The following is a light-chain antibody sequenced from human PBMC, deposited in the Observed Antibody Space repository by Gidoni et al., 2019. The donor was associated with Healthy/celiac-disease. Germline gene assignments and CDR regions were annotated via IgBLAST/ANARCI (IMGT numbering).Light chain of an antibody. CDR2: APS. CDR3: QQLNSYSFT. CDR1: QGISSY. V-gene: IGKV1-9*01. Sequence: IQLTQSPSSLSASVGDRVTITCRASQGISSYLAWYQQKPGKAPKLLIYAPSTLQSGVPSRFSGSGSGTDFTLTISSLQPEDFATYYCQQLNSYSFTFGPGTKVDIK. J-gene: IGKJ3*01.